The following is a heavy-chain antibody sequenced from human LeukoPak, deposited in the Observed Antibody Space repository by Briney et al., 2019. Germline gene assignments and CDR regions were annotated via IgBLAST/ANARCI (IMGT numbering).Heavy chain of an antibody. V-gene: IGHV3-23*01. CDR3: AKLPGRAADY. Sequence: GGSLRLSCAASGFTFSSYVMNWVRQAPGKGLEWVSGISDSGGSTYYADSVKGRFTISRDNSKNTLYLQMNSLRAEDTAVYYCAKLPGRAADYWGQGTLVTVSA. CDR2: ISDSGGST. CDR1: GFTFSSYV. J-gene: IGHJ4*01.